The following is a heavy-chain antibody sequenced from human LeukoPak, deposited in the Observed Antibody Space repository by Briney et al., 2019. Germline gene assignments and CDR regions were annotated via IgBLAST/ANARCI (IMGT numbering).Heavy chain of an antibody. Sequence: PGGSLRLSCAASGFTFSSYSMNWVRQAPGKGLEWVSSISSSSSYIYYADSVKGRFTISRDNAKNSLYLQMNSLRAEDTAVYYCARDLIVGAHDAFDIWGQGTMVTVSS. D-gene: IGHD1-26*01. V-gene: IGHV3-21*01. CDR2: ISSSSSYI. J-gene: IGHJ3*02. CDR1: GFTFSSYS. CDR3: ARDLIVGAHDAFDI.